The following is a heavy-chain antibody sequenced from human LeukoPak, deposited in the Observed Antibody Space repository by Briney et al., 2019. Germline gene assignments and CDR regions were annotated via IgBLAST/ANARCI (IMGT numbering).Heavy chain of an antibody. CDR2: IDSDGSGT. J-gene: IGHJ4*02. CDR1: GPTLSGYW. CDR3: STVEHF. V-gene: IGHV3-74*01. D-gene: IGHD1/OR15-1a*01. Sequence: GGSLRLSCSASGPTLSGYWMHWVRHIPGKGLVWVSRIDSDGSGTSYADSVKGRFTISRDDVKNMLYLQTNSLRVEDTGLYYCSTVEHFWGQGTLVTVSS.